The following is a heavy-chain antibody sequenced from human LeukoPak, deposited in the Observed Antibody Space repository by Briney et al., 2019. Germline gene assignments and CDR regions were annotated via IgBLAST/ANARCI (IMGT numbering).Heavy chain of an antibody. CDR3: ARDDPLVTPSIAARQEDYYYYMDV. V-gene: IGHV1-46*01. J-gene: IGHJ6*03. Sequence: ASVKVSCKASGYTFTGYYMHWVRQAPGQGLEWMGIINPSGGSTSYAQKFQGRVTMTRDTSTSTAYMELSSLRSEDTAVYYCARDDPLVTPSIAARQEDYYYYMDVWGKGTTVTVSS. CDR1: GYTFTGYY. D-gene: IGHD6-6*01. CDR2: INPSGGST.